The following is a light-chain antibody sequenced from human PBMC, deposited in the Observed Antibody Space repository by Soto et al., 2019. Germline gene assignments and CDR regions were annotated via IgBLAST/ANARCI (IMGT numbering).Light chain of an antibody. CDR1: SSDVGGYNY. Sequence: QSALTQPRSVSGSPGQSVTISCTGNSSDVGGYNYVSWYQQHPGKAPKLMIYDVSKRPSGVPDRFSGSKSGNTASLTISGLQAEDEADYYCCSYAGSSLVFGGGTKLTVL. J-gene: IGLJ2*01. CDR3: CSYAGSSLV. V-gene: IGLV2-11*01. CDR2: DVS.